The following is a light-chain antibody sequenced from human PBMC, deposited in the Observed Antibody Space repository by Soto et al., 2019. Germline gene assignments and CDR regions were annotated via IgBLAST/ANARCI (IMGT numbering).Light chain of an antibody. CDR1: SSDVGGYNF. V-gene: IGLV2-14*03. CDR2: DSS. Sequence: QSALTQPASVSGSPGQSITLSCTGTSSDVGGYNFVSWYQHHPGIAPKLMIFDSSNRPSGVSNRFSGSKSGNTASLTISGLQAEDEADYYCISYTSSSTNVFGTGTKLTVL. CDR3: ISYTSSSTNV. J-gene: IGLJ1*01.